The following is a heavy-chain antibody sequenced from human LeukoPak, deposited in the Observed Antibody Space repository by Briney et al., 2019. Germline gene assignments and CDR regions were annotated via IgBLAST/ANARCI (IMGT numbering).Heavy chain of an antibody. J-gene: IGHJ6*02. CDR3: ARDGSPQYDFWSGYLSYYYYYGMDV. Sequence: GGSLRLSCAVSGFTFSSYGMHWVRQAPGKGLEWVAVIWYDGSNKYYADSVKGRFTISRDNSKNTLYLQMNSLRAEDTAVYYCARDGSPQYDFWSGYLSYYYYYGMDVWGQGTTVTVSS. D-gene: IGHD3-3*01. V-gene: IGHV3-33*01. CDR1: GFTFSSYG. CDR2: IWYDGSNK.